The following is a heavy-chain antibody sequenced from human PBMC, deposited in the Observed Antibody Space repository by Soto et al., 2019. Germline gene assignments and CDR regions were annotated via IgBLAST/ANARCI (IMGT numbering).Heavy chain of an antibody. D-gene: IGHD6-19*01. CDR3: AKDRKIAEAGTGCDY. Sequence: GGSLRLCCASSGFTFSSYAMSWVRQAKRKGLEWVSAISGSCGSTYYADSVKVRFTISRDHSTTTLYLQINSLRAEDTAVYSCAKDRKIAEAGTGCDYWSQGTFVTVSS. V-gene: IGHV3-23*01. CDR2: ISGSCGST. J-gene: IGHJ4*02. CDR1: GFTFSSYA.